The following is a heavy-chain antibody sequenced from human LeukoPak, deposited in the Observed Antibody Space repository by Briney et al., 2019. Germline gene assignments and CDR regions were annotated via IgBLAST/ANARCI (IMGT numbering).Heavy chain of an antibody. CDR1: GFTFSSYA. Sequence: PGGSLRLSCAASGFTFSSYAMHWVRQAPGKGLEYVSAISSNGGSTYYANSVKGRFTISRDNSKNTLYLQMNSLRAEDTAVYYCARTEWGSGWYSRRGSAFDIWGQGTMVTVSS. V-gene: IGHV3-64*01. D-gene: IGHD6-19*01. CDR2: ISSNGGST. J-gene: IGHJ3*02. CDR3: ARTEWGSGWYSRRGSAFDI.